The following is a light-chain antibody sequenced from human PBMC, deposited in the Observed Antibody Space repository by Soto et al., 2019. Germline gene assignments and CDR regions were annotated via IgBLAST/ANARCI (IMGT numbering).Light chain of an antibody. CDR2: EVT. CDR1: SSDVGAYNY. J-gene: IGLJ3*02. V-gene: IGLV2-8*01. CDR3: SSFASSNTWV. Sequence: QSVLTQPPSASGSPGQSVTISSTGTSSDVGAYNYVSWYQQHAGKAPKLVIYEVTKRPSGVPDRFSGSKSANTASVTVSGLQAEDEADYYCSSFASSNTWVFGGGTTLTVL.